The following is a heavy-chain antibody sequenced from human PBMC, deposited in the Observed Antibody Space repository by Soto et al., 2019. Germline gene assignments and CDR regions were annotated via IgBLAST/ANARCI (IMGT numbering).Heavy chain of an antibody. V-gene: IGHV4-59*01. CDR3: ATYSSGWYGAFDY. J-gene: IGHJ4*02. CDR2: IYYSGST. Sequence: SETMSLTWSVGGGYISSYYWSWIRQTPGKGLEWIGYIYYSGSTNYNPSLKSRVTISVDTSKNQFSLKLSSVTAADTAVYYCATYSSGWYGAFDYWGQGTLVTV. D-gene: IGHD6-19*01. CDR1: GGYISSYY.